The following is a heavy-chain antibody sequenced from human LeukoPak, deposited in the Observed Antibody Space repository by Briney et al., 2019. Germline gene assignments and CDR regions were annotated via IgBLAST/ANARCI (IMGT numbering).Heavy chain of an antibody. Sequence: ASVKLSCTASGYTFTCYYMHWVRQAPGQGLEWMGWINPNSGGTNYAHKFQGWVTMTRDTSISTAYMELSRLRSDDTAVYYCARGGELRYFDWLLSGAFDIWGQGTMVTVSS. D-gene: IGHD3-9*01. CDR1: GYTFTCYY. CDR3: ARGGELRYFDWLLSGAFDI. V-gene: IGHV1-2*04. J-gene: IGHJ3*02. CDR2: INPNSGGT.